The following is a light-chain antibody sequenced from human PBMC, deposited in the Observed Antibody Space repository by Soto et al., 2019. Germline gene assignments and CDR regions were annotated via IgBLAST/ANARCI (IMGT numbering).Light chain of an antibody. J-gene: IGKJ1*01. CDR3: QHYNSYSEA. Sequence: DIQMTQSPSTLSASVGDRVTITCRASQSISSWLAWYQQKPGKAPKLLIYDASSLESGVPSRFSGSGSGTDFTLTIDSLQPDDFATYYCQHYNSYSEAFGQGTKV. CDR1: QSISSW. V-gene: IGKV1-5*01. CDR2: DAS.